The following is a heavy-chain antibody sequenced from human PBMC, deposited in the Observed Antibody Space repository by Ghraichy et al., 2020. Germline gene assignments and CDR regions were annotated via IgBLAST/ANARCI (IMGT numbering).Heavy chain of an antibody. J-gene: IGHJ5*02. V-gene: IGHV4-34*01. Sequence: SETLSLTCAVYGGSFSGYYWSWIRQPPGKGLEWIGEINHSGSTNYNPSLKSRVTISVDTSKNQFSLKLSSVTAADTAVYYCARGRYDFWSTPTGWFDPWGQGTLVTVSS. CDR1: GGSFSGYY. CDR2: INHSGST. D-gene: IGHD3-3*01. CDR3: ARGRYDFWSTPTGWFDP.